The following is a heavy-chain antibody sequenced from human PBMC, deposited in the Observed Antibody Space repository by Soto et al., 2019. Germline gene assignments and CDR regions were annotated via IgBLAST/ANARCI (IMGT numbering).Heavy chain of an antibody. CDR2: ISYDGSNK. D-gene: IGHD2-21*01. V-gene: IGHV3-30-3*01. CDR1: GFTFSSYA. J-gene: IGHJ4*02. CDR3: ARDAPFRY. Sequence: QVQLVESGGGVVQPGRSLRLSCAASGFTFSSYAMHWVRQAPGKGLEWVAVISYDGSNKYYADSVKGRFTISRDNSKNTLYLQMNSLRAEDTAVYYCARDAPFRYWGQGTLFTVSS.